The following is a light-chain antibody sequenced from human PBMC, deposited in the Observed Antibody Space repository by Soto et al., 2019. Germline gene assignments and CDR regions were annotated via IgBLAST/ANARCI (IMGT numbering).Light chain of an antibody. V-gene: IGLV4-69*01. CDR2: IKSDGRH. J-gene: IGLJ2*01. CDR1: KGHSNYA. Sequence: QLVLTQSPSASASLGGSVKLTCTLSKGHSNYAIAWHQQQPEKGPRYLMKIKSDGRHTKGDGIPDRFSGSSSGAERYLTISSLQSEDEADYYCQTWDTGSHVVFGGGTKLTVL. CDR3: QTWDTGSHVV.